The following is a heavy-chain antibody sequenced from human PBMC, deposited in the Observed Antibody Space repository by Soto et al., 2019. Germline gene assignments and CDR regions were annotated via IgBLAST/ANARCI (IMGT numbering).Heavy chain of an antibody. D-gene: IGHD3-10*01. J-gene: IGHJ4*02. Sequence: GGSLRLSCAASGFTFSDYVMGWVRQAPGKGLEWVSGISSSGGGTNYADSAKGRFTISRDNSKHTLYLEMNSLRAEDTAVYYCAKYYGSGSYPTLDYWGQGTLVTVSS. CDR3: AKYYGSGSYPTLDY. V-gene: IGHV3-23*01. CDR1: GFTFSDYV. CDR2: ISSSGGGT.